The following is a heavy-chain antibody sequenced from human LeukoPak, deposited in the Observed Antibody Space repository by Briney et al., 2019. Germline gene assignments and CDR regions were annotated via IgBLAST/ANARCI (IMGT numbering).Heavy chain of an antibody. CDR3: ARAGDGYNHDAFDI. D-gene: IGHD5-24*01. CDR2: IYYSGST. Sequence: SETLSLTCAVYGGSFSSYYWSWIRQPPGKGLEWIGYIYYSGSTNYNPSLKSRVTISVDTSKNQFSLKLSSVTAADTAVYYCARAGDGYNHDAFDIWGQGTMVTVSS. V-gene: IGHV4-59*01. J-gene: IGHJ3*02. CDR1: GGSFSSYY.